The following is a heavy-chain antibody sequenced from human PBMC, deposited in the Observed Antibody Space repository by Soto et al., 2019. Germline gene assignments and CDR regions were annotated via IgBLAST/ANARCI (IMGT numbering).Heavy chain of an antibody. V-gene: IGHV5-51*01. CDR1: QYNFMNFW. CDR2: IFPADSDT. D-gene: IGHD4-4*01. J-gene: IGHJ6*02. CDR3: KAQLTSAMDV. Sequence: GESLKISCKGSQYNFMNFWVGWVRQMPGKGLEWMGIIFPADSDTRFSPSFQGRVTMSVDKSTYTAYLQWSSLEASDTAIYYCKAQLTSAMDVWGQGTPVTVSS.